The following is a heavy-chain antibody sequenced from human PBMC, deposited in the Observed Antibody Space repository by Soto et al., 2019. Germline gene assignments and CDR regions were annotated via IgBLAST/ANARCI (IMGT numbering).Heavy chain of an antibody. Sequence: PGGSLRLSCVASGFNISYNAMSWVRQAPGKGLQWVSTLINSGESTYYADSVKGRFTISRDSSKNTLYLQMNSLRAEDTAVYYFARLPGGTAPRPAYWGQGTLVTVSS. V-gene: IGHV3-23*01. CDR2: LINSGEST. CDR1: GFNISYNA. J-gene: IGHJ4*02. CDR3: ARLPGGTAPRPAY. D-gene: IGHD6-6*01.